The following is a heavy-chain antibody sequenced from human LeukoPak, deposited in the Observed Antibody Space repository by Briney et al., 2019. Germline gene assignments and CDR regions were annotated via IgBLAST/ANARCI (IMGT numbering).Heavy chain of an antibody. V-gene: IGHV1-2*02. J-gene: IGHJ5*02. D-gene: IGHD5-18*01. CDR3: ARDGYSYGYENWFDP. CDR1: GYTFTGYY. CDR2: INPNSGGT. Sequence: ASVKVSCKASGYTFTGYYMHWVRQAPGQGLEWMGWINPNSGGTNYAQKFQGRVTMTRDTSISTAYMELSRLRSDDTAVYYCARDGYSYGYENWFDPWGQGTLVTVSS.